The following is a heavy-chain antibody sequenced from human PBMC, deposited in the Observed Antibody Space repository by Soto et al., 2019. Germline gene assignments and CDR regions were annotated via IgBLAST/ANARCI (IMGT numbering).Heavy chain of an antibody. CDR3: ASVDFSAYIPHFAN. CDR1: GFTFSSYA. V-gene: IGHV3-23*01. CDR2: ITGSGGTT. Sequence: GGSLRLSCAASGFTFSSYAMSWVRQAPGKGLEWVSAITGSGGTTYYADSVKGRFTISRDNSKNTLYLQMDSLRAEDTSVYFCASVDFSAYIPHFANWGQETLVAVSS. J-gene: IGHJ4*02. D-gene: IGHD2-15*01.